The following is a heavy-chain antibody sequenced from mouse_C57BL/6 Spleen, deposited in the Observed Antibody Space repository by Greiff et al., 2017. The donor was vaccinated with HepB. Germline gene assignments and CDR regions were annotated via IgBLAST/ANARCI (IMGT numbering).Heavy chain of an antibody. V-gene: IGHV1-69*01. CDR2: IDPSDSYT. CDR1: GYTFTSYW. J-gene: IGHJ3*01. D-gene: IGHD1-1*01. CDR3: ARVGSSSAWFAY. Sequence: QVQLKQPGAELVMPGASVKLSCKASGYTFTSYWMHWVKQRPGQGLEWIGEIDPSDSYTNYNQKFKGKSTLTVDKSSSTAYMQLSSLTSEDSAVYYCARVGSSSAWFAYWGQGTLVTVSA.